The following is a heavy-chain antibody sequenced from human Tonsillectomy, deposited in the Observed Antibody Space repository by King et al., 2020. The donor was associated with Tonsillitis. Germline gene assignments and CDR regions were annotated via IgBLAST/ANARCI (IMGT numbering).Heavy chain of an antibody. CDR2: IYYSGNT. D-gene: IGHD5-24*01. V-gene: IGHV4-59*01. CDR1: GDSISNYY. J-gene: IGHJ3*02. Sequence: PLQESGPGLVKPSETLSLTCSVSGDSISNYYWSWIRPPPGKGLEWIGYIYYSGNTNYNPSLTSRVTISVDTSKNQFSLKLSSVTAADTAVYYCARFPPIDGYNVLSFDIWGQGTMVTVSS. CDR3: ARFPPIDGYNVLSFDI.